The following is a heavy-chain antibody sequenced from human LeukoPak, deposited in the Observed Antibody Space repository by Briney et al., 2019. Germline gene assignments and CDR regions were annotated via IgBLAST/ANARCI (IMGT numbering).Heavy chain of an antibody. CDR2: IRYDGSNK. V-gene: IGHV3-30*02. CDR3: AREGSSSWYESRYDY. CDR1: GFTFSSYG. Sequence: PGGSLRLSCAASGFTFSSYGMHWVRQAPGKGLEWVAFIRYDGSNKYYADSVKGRFTISRDNSKNTLYLQMNSLGAEDTAVYYCAREGSSSWYESRYDYWGQGTLVTVSS. J-gene: IGHJ4*02. D-gene: IGHD6-13*01.